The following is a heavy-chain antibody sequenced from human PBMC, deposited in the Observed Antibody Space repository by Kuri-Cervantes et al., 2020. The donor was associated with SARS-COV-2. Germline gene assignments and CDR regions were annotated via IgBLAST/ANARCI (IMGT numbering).Heavy chain of an antibody. V-gene: IGHV3-48*02. CDR2: ISSSSSTI. D-gene: IGHD3-3*01. J-gene: IGHJ4*02. CDR1: GFTFNSYS. CDR3: ARERYNYDFWSGYYTGFDY. Sequence: GGSLRLSCAASGFTFNSYSMNWVRQAPGKGLEWVSYISSSSSTIYYADSVKGRFTISRDNAKNSLYLQMNSLRDEDTAVYYCARERYNYDFWSGYYTGFDYWGQGTLVTVSS.